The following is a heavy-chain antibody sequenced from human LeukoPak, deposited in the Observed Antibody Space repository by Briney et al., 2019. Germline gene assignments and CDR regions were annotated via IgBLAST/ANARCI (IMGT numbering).Heavy chain of an antibody. V-gene: IGHV1-2*02. CDR1: GYTFTVYY. J-gene: IGHJ4*02. CDR3: ARGLGIVVVTATYDY. D-gene: IGHD2-21*02. CDR2: INPDSGGT. Sequence: ASVKVSCKASGYTFTVYYIHWVRQAPGQGLEWMGWINPDSGGTNYAQKFQGRVTMTRDTSTSTVYMELSSLRSEDTAVYYCARGLGIVVVTATYDYWGQGTLVTVFS.